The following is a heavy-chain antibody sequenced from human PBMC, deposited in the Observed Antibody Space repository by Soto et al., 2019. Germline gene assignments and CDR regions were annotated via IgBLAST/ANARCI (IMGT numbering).Heavy chain of an antibody. CDR1: GGSISSGAYY. CDR3: VRLRYYDSSDFYRFDS. V-gene: IGHV4-31*03. J-gene: IGHJ4*02. CDR2: VYYTGTT. D-gene: IGHD3-22*01. Sequence: QVQLQESGPGLVKPSQTLSLTCTVSGGSISSGAYYWSRIRQHPGEGLEWIGYVYYTGTTYYNPSLTRRLTTFVNTTLHQLSLKLSSVTPAHTAVYYCVRLRYYDSSDFYRFDSWGQGTLVTVSS.